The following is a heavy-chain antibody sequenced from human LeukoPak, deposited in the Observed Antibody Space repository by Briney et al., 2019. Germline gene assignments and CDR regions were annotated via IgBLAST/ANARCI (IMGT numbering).Heavy chain of an antibody. CDR3: ARGPPSVSTYYYYYMDV. CDR2: INHSGST. J-gene: IGHJ6*03. CDR1: GGSISSGSYY. D-gene: IGHD3-16*02. V-gene: IGHV4-39*07. Sequence: SQTLSLTCTVSGGSISSGSYYWSWIRQPPWKGLEWIGEINHSGSTNYNPSLKSRVTISVDTSKNQFSLKLSSVTAADTAVYYCARGPPSVSTYYYYYMDVWGKGTTVTVSS.